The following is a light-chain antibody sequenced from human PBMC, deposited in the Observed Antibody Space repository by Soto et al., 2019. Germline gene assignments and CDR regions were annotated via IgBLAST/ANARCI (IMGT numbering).Light chain of an antibody. Sequence: IVLTQSPATLSLSPGDRATLSCRASQSVYTSLAWYHQRHGQAPRLLIYDAPNRAIGLPARFSGSGSGTDFTLTISSLEPEECAVYYCQQRSNWHTVGQGTKLES. CDR2: DAP. V-gene: IGKV3-11*01. CDR1: QSVYTS. J-gene: IGKJ2*01. CDR3: QQRSNWHT.